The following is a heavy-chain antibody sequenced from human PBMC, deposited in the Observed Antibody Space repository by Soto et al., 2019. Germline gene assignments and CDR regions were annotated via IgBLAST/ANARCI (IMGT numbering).Heavy chain of an antibody. Sequence: GGSLRLSCAASGFTFSSYSMNWVRQAPGKGLEWVSSISSSSSYIYYADSVKGRFTISRDNAKNSLYLQMNSLRAEDTAVYYCARDWATSSTTGALGIGFEAFGYYYYYYMDVWGKGTTVTVSS. CDR2: ISSSSSYI. V-gene: IGHV3-21*01. CDR1: GFTFSSYS. D-gene: IGHD7-27*01. J-gene: IGHJ6*03. CDR3: ARDWATSSTTGALGIGFEAFGYYYYYYMDV.